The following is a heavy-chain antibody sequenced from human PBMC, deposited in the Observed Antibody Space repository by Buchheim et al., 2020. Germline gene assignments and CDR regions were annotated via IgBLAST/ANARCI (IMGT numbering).Heavy chain of an antibody. J-gene: IGHJ4*02. V-gene: IGHV3-30*18. CDR1: GFTFSNYG. Sequence: QVQLVESGGGVVQPGRSLRLSCAASGFTFSNYGIHWVRQGPGKGLEWVALISDDGSIEYYGDSVKGRFTISRDNSKNTVYLQMSSLRSEDTGVYYCAKALGRVGATGDFWGQGTL. CDR2: ISDDGSIE. CDR3: AKALGRVGATGDF. D-gene: IGHD1-26*01.